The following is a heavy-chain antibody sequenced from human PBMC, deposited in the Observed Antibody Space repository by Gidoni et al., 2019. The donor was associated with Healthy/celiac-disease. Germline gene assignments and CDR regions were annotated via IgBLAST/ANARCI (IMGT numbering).Heavy chain of an antibody. CDR1: GFTFSSYA. J-gene: IGHJ4*02. CDR2: ISYDGSNK. Sequence: QVQLVESGGGVVQPGRSLRRSWAASGFTFSSYAMHWVRQAPGKGLEWVAVISYDGSNKYYADSVKGRFTISRDNSKNTLYLQMNSLRAEDTAVYYCARGSSYYYDSSAESDYWGQGTLVTVSS. CDR3: ARGSSYYYDSSAESDY. V-gene: IGHV3-30-3*01. D-gene: IGHD3-22*01.